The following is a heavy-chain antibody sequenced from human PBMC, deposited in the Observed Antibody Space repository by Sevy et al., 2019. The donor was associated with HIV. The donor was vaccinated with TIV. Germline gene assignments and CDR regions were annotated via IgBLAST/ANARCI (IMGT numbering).Heavy chain of an antibody. CDR2: IKQDGSEK. CDR1: GFTFSNYW. V-gene: IGHV3-7*01. Sequence: GGSLRLSCAASGFTFSNYWMSWVRQAPGKGLEWVASIKQDGSEKYYVDSVKGRFTISRDNAKNSLFVQMNSLRAEDTAMXFCARSVRAXGTFDPXXQGTLVTVSS. CDR3: ARSVRAXGTFDP. J-gene: IGHJ5*02.